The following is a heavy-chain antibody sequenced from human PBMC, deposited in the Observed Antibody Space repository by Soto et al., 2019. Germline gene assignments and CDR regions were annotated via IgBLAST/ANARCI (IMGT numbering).Heavy chain of an antibody. CDR3: AREFGHGYYLDY. J-gene: IGHJ4*02. CDR2: ITDSSDTV. CDR1: GFSFSNYN. Sequence: GGSLRLSCVASGFSFSNYNMNWVRQAPGKVLEWVSYITDSSDTVHYADSVRGRFTISRDNAESSLYLQMNSLRDEDTAVYFCAREFGHGYYLDYWGRGTLVTVSS. D-gene: IGHD3-16*01. V-gene: IGHV3-48*02.